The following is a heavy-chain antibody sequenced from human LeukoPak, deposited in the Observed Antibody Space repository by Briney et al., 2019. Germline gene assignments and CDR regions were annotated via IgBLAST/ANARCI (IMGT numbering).Heavy chain of an antibody. CDR1: GYTFTGLY. D-gene: IGHD3-22*01. V-gene: IGHV1-2*02. CDR3: APDDSSGYLNY. CDR2: INPKNGAT. Sequence: ASVKVSCKASGYTFTGLYMHWVRQAPGQGLEWMGWINPKNGATNYAQKFKGRVTMTRDTSITTAYMELSNLRSDDTAVYYCAPDDSSGYLNYWGQGTLVTASS. J-gene: IGHJ4*02.